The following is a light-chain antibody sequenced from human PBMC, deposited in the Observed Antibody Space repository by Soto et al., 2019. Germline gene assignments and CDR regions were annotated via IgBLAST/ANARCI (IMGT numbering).Light chain of an antibody. CDR1: QGVRTY. CDR2: AAT. CDR3: EPSSSTPLP. Sequence: DIQMTQSPSAMSASVGDRVTITCRASQGVRTYLAWLQQKPGKGPKRLIFAATSLQSGVPSRFSGSGSGIDFTLTISSLQPEDFATDFCEPSSSTPLPFGGGTKVDI. V-gene: IGKV1-17*03. J-gene: IGKJ4*01.